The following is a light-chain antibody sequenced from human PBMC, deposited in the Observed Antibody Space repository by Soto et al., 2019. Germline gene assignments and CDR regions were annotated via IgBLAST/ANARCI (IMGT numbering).Light chain of an antibody. CDR1: QSISRL. CDR2: DAS. V-gene: IGKV1-5*01. J-gene: IGKJ4*01. Sequence: DIQMTQSPSTLSASIGDRVTITCRASQSISRLLAWYQQKPGKAPNLLISDASTLESGVPSRFSGSGSGTEFTLTISSLQPDDFATYYCQQYNSFPPLSFGGGTKVEIK. CDR3: QQYNSFPPLS.